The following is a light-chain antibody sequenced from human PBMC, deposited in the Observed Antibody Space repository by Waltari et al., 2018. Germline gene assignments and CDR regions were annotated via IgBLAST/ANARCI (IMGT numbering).Light chain of an antibody. CDR3: SSYTTSTTTF. CDR2: GAS. J-gene: IGLJ2*01. V-gene: IGLV2-14*03. Sequence: QSALSQPASVSGSPGQSITISCTGTSSDVGGYNYVSWYQQHPGKAPKLMIYGASNRPSGVSERFSGAKAGNTASLTISGLQAEDEADYYCSSYTTSTTTFFGGGTKLTVL. CDR1: SSDVGGYNY.